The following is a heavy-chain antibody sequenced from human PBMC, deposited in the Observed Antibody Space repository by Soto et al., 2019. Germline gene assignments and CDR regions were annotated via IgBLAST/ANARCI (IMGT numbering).Heavy chain of an antibody. V-gene: IGHV3-33*01. Sequence: QVQLVESGGGVVQPGRSLRLSCAASGFTFSSYGMHWVRQAPGKGLEWVAVIWYDGSNKYYADSVKGRFTISRDNSKNTLYLQMNSLRAEDTAVYYCARDWSPYELRYFDWLLGYWGQGTLVTVSS. CDR1: GFTFSSYG. J-gene: IGHJ4*02. D-gene: IGHD3-9*01. CDR3: ARDWSPYELRYFDWLLGY. CDR2: IWYDGSNK.